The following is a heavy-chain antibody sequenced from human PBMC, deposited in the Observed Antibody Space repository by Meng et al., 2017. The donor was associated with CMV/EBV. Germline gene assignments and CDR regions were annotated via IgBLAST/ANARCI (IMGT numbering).Heavy chain of an antibody. J-gene: IGHJ6*02. V-gene: IGHV1-8*03. CDR2: MNPNSGNT. CDR3: ARVYPTIFGVVRSMDV. Sequence: ASVKVSCKASGYTSTSYDINWVRQATGQGLEWMGWMNPNSGNTGYAQKFQGRVTITRNTSISTAYMELSSLRSEDTAVYYCARVYPTIFGVVRSMDVWGQGTTVTVSS. CDR1: GYTSTSYD. D-gene: IGHD3-3*01.